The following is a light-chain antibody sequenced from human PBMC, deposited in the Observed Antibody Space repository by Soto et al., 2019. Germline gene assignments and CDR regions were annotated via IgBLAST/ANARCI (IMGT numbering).Light chain of an antibody. CDR1: QGISSW. Sequence: DIQMTQSPSFVPASVGDRVTITCRASQGISSWLAWYQHKPGRAPKLLIHAASSLESGVPSRFSGSGSGTEFPRTISSLQPEDFATYYCQQTTSFPLTFGGGTKLEIK. V-gene: IGKV1-12*01. J-gene: IGKJ4*01. CDR2: AAS. CDR3: QQTTSFPLT.